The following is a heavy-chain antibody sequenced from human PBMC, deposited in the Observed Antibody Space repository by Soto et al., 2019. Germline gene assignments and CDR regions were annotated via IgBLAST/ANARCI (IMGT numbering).Heavy chain of an antibody. D-gene: IGHD2-15*01. J-gene: IGHJ4*01. Sequence: XETLYLTCVVSGYSIDGFYWNWIRQPPGKGLEWIGNIYYTGNTNYNPSLKSRVSISIDTSKNQFSLQLNSVTAADTAIYYCARDATLRHWGQGTLVTVSS. V-gene: IGHV4-59*01. CDR3: ARDATLRH. CDR1: GYSIDGFY. CDR2: IYYTGNT.